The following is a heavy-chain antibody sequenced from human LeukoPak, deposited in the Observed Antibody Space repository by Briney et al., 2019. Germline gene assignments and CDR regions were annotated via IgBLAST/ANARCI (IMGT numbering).Heavy chain of an antibody. CDR3: ARGSREVLLWFGELLPYYFDY. D-gene: IGHD3-10*01. CDR2: ISAYNGNT. Sequence: ASVKVSCKASGYTFTSYGISWVRQAPGQGLEWMGWISAYNGNTNYAQKLQGRVTMTTDTSTSTAYMELRSLRSDDTAVYYCARGSREVLLWFGELLPYYFDYWGRGTLVTVSP. J-gene: IGHJ4*02. CDR1: GYTFTSYG. V-gene: IGHV1-18*01.